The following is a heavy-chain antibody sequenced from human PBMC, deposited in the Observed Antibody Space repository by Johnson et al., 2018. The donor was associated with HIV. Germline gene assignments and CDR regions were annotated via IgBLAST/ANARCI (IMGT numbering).Heavy chain of an antibody. CDR3: AKPVMTAIAPLDVFDI. Sequence: VQLVESGGGVARPGGSLRLSCAASGFTFSSYGMHWVRQAPGKGLEWVAVIWYDGSNKYYADSVKGRFTVSRDISKNTLFLQMNSLRTEDTAVYYCAKPVMTAIAPLDVFDIWGQGTMVTVSS. CDR1: GFTFSSYG. V-gene: IGHV3-30*02. D-gene: IGHD2-21*02. J-gene: IGHJ3*02. CDR2: IWYDGSNK.